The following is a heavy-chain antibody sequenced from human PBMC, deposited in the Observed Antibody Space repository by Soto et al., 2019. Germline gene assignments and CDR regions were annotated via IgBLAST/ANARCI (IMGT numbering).Heavy chain of an antibody. J-gene: IGHJ3*02. Sequence: EVQLVESGGGLVQPGGSLRLSCAASGFTFSSYDMHWVRTATGKVLEWVSAIGTAGDTFYPGSLEGRFTISRENAKNSLYLQMNSLRAEETAVYYCARDYYGGAFDICGQGTMGTVSS. CDR1: GFTFSSYD. V-gene: IGHV3-13*01. CDR2: IGTAGDT. CDR3: ARDYYGGAFDI. D-gene: IGHD3-22*01.